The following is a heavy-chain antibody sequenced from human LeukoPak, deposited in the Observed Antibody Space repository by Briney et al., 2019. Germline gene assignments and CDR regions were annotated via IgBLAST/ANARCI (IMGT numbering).Heavy chain of an antibody. V-gene: IGHV4-59*01. Sequence: SETLSLTCTVSGGSISPYYWSWIRQPPGKGLEWIGYIYYSGSTNYNPSLKSRGTISVDTSKNQFSLKLSSVTAADTAVYYCARAFYPGYYSYMAVWGKGTTVTVSS. J-gene: IGHJ6*03. CDR3: ARAFYPGYYSYMAV. D-gene: IGHD3-3*02. CDR2: IYYSGST. CDR1: GGSISPYY.